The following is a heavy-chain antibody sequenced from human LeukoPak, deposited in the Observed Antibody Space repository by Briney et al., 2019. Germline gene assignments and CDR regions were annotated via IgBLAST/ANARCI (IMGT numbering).Heavy chain of an antibody. CDR3: ARPNGY. Sequence: GGSLRLSCGASGFTFSSYAMAWVRQAPGKGLEWVAFMSFDERKKSYADSVKGRFTVSRDISKETLYLQMDNLRAEDTAVYYCARPNGYWGQGTLVTVSS. CDR1: GFTFSSYA. V-gene: IGHV3-30*01. D-gene: IGHD2-8*01. J-gene: IGHJ4*02. CDR2: MSFDERKK.